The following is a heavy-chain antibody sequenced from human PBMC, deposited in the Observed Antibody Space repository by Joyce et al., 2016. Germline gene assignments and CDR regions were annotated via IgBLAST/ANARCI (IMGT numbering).Heavy chain of an antibody. CDR2: ISWGTNAI. Sequence: EVQLVESGGGLVQPGGSLRPSCAASGFTFSSYSMNWVRQAPGKGLECVSYISWGTNAIYYADSVRGRFTISRDDAKNSLYLEMNSLRVEDTAVYYCARDGAVASIRYYYGMDVWGQGTTVTVSS. V-gene: IGHV3-48*04. CDR3: ARDGAVASIRYYYGMDV. J-gene: IGHJ6*02. D-gene: IGHD2-2*02. CDR1: GFTFSSYS.